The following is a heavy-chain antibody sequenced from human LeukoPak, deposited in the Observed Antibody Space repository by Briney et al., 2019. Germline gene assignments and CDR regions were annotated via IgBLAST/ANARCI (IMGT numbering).Heavy chain of an antibody. CDR1: GFTFSSYW. D-gene: IGHD3-22*01. CDR2: INSDGSST. Sequence: GGSLRLSCAASGFTFSSYWMHWVRQAPGKGLVWVSRINSDGSSTSYADSVKGRFTISRDNSKNTLYLQMNSLRAEDTAVYYCAKALVIYYYDSSGSQSDYWGQGTLVTVSS. J-gene: IGHJ4*02. V-gene: IGHV3-74*01. CDR3: AKALVIYYYDSSGSQSDY.